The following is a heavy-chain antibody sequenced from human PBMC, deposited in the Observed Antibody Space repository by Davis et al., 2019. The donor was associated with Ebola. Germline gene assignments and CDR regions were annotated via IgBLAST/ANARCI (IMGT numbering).Heavy chain of an antibody. Sequence: GGSLRLSCAASGFSFSTYDMHWVRQAPGKGLEWVSAIGTAGDTYYPGPVKGRFPISRENAKKYLYLQMNSLGVGDTAVYYCARGVAGRVRGVPWAMDVWGRGTTVTVSS. V-gene: IGHV3-13*01. D-gene: IGHD3-10*01. J-gene: IGHJ6*02. CDR3: ARGVAGRVRGVPWAMDV. CDR1: GFSFSTYD. CDR2: IGTAGDT.